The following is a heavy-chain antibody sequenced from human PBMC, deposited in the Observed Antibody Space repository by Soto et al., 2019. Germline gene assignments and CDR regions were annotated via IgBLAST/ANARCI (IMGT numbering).Heavy chain of an antibody. CDR1: TDSFNDYY. D-gene: IGHD5-18*01. CDR2: IYHTGHT. V-gene: IGHV4-59*13. J-gene: IGHJ3*02. CDR3: ARDVGIHDAFDI. Sequence: QVRLHESGPGLVKPSETLSLTCTVSTDSFNDYYWSWIRQPPGKGLEWIGSIYHTGHTNYNPSLESRVSISVDTSQIQFSLSLSSVTAADTAVYYCARDVGIHDAFDIWGQGTLVTVSS.